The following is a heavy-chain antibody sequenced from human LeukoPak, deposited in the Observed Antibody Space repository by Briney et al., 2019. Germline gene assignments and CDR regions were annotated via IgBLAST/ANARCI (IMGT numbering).Heavy chain of an antibody. CDR3: ATMFSIGWESRDY. CDR1: GFIFSDYR. Sequence: GGSLRLSCAASGFIFSDYRMRWVRQAPGKGLVWFSGVNGDGTSATYADSVKGRFTISRDNAKNSLFLQMNSLRAEDTAVYYCATMFSIGWESRDYWGQGTLVTVSS. CDR2: VNGDGTSA. J-gene: IGHJ4*02. V-gene: IGHV3-74*01. D-gene: IGHD6-19*01.